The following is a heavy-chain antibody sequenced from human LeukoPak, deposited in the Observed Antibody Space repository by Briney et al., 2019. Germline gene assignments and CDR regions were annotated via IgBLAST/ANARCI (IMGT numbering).Heavy chain of an antibody. CDR3: ATYSGSYSPYFDY. D-gene: IGHD1-26*01. CDR2: INPNSGGT. CDR1: GYTFTGYY. J-gene: IGHJ4*02. Sequence: GASVTVSCTASGYTFTGYYMHWVRQAPGQGLEWMGWINPNSGGTNYAQKFQGRVTITRDTSISTAYMELSRLRSDDTAVYYCATYSGSYSPYFDYWGQGTLVTVSS. V-gene: IGHV1-2*02.